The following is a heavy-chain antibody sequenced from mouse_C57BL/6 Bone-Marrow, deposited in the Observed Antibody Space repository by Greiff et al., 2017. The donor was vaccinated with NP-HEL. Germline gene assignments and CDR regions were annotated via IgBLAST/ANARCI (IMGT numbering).Heavy chain of an antibody. CDR1: GFTFSDYG. CDR3: ASRTTVVATEYYAMDY. CDR2: ISSGSSTI. J-gene: IGHJ4*01. V-gene: IGHV5-17*01. D-gene: IGHD1-1*01. Sequence: EVKVVESGGGLVKPGGSLKLSCAASGFTFSDYGMHWVRQAPEKGLEWVAYISSGSSTIYYADTVKGRFTISRDNAKNTLFLQMTSLRSEDTAMYYCASRTTVVATEYYAMDYSGQGTSVTVSS.